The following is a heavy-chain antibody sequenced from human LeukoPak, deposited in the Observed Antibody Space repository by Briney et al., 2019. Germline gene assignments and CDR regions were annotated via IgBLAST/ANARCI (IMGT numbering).Heavy chain of an antibody. CDR1: GGTFSSYA. D-gene: IGHD2-2*02. J-gene: IGHJ6*03. CDR2: IIPIFGTA. V-gene: IGHV1-69*13. Sequence: SVKVSCKASGGTFSSYAISWVRQAPRQGLEWMGGIIPIFGTANYAQKFQGRVTITADESTSTAYMELSSLRSEDTAVYYCARTLGYCSSTSCYTNPYYYYYMDVWGKGTTVTVSS. CDR3: ARTLGYCSSTSCYTNPYYYYYMDV.